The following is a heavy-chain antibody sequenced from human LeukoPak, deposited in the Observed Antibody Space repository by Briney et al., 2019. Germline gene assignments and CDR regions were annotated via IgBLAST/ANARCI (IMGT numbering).Heavy chain of an antibody. V-gene: IGHV4-34*01. CDR2: INHSGST. CDR1: GGSFSGYY. Sequence: SETLSLTCVVYGGSFSGYYWSWIRQPPGKGLEWIGEINHSGSTNYNPSLKSRVTISVDTSKNQFSLKLSSVTAADTAVYYCAREAPRRGQYYYYYMDAWGKGTTVTVSS. CDR3: AREAPRRGQYYYYYMDA. J-gene: IGHJ6*03.